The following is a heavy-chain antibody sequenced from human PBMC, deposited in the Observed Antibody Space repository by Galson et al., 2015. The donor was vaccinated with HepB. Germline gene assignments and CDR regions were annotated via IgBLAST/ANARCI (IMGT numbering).Heavy chain of an antibody. V-gene: IGHV1-2*02. Sequence: SVKVSCKASGYTFSGYYMHWVRQAPGQGLEWMGWINPNSGGTNYAQKFQGRATMTRDMSIRTAYMELSRLRSDDTAVYYCARGRRRGIVVVPAATPGSLDYWGQGTLVIVSS. CDR1: GYTFSGYY. CDR3: ARGRRRGIVVVPAATPGSLDY. J-gene: IGHJ4*02. CDR2: INPNSGGT. D-gene: IGHD2-2*01.